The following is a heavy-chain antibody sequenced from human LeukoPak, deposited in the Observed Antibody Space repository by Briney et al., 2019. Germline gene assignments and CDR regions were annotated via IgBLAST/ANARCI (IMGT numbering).Heavy chain of an antibody. Sequence: GGSLRLSCAASGFTFDDYAMHWVRQAPGKGLEWVSGISWNSGSIGYADSVKGRFTIPRDNAKNSLYLQMNSLRAEDTALYYCAKDKGRWGWEDAFDIWGQGTMVTVSS. J-gene: IGHJ3*02. CDR3: AKDKGRWGWEDAFDI. CDR1: GFTFDDYA. D-gene: IGHD5-24*01. V-gene: IGHV3-9*01. CDR2: ISWNSGSI.